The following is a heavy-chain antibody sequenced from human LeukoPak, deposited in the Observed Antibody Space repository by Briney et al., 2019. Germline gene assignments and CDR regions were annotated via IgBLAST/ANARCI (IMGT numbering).Heavy chain of an antibody. Sequence: ASQTLSLTCAVSGGSISSGDYSWSWIRQPPGKGLEWIGYIYHSGSTYYNPSLKSRVTISVDRSKNQFSLKLSSVTAADTAVYYCARDSIVRGYTYGHDYWGQGTLVTVSS. CDR2: IYHSGST. CDR3: ARDSIVRGYTYGHDY. J-gene: IGHJ4*02. V-gene: IGHV4-30-2*01. CDR1: GGSISSGDYS. D-gene: IGHD5-18*01.